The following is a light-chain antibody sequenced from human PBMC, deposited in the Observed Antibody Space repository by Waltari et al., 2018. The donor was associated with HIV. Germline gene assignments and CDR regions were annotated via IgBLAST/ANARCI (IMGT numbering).Light chain of an antibody. V-gene: IGKV1-12*01. CDR1: QGISSW. J-gene: IGKJ5*01. CDR2: GAY. CDR3: QQTDSFPIT. Sequence: DLQLTQSPSSLSASVGARVTITCRAGQGISSWLAWYQQKPGNAPKLLIDGAYILQSGVPSRFSGSGSETDFTLTISSLQPEDFATYYCQQTDSFPITFGQGTRMEIK.